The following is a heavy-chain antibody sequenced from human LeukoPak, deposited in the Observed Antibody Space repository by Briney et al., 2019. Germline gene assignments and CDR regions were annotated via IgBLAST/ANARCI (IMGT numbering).Heavy chain of an antibody. V-gene: IGHV3-21*01. CDR2: ISSSSSYI. D-gene: IGHD4-17*01. Sequence: PGGSLRLSCAASGFTFSSYSMNWVRQAPGKGLEWVSSISSSSSYIYYADSVKGRFTISRDNAKNSLYLQMNSLRAEDTAVYYCARDLHDYGDYWLEDVWGKGTTVTISS. CDR3: ARDLHDYGDYWLEDV. CDR1: GFTFSSYS. J-gene: IGHJ6*04.